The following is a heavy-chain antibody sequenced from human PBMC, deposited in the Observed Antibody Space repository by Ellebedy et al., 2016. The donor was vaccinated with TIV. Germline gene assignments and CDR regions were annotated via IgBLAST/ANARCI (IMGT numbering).Heavy chain of an antibody. CDR1: GYSFTTYW. CDR2: IDPSDSYS. J-gene: IGHJ4*02. D-gene: IGHD5-18*01. CDR3: ARHMNAAMTNDY. V-gene: IGHV5-10-1*01. Sequence: GESLKISCKGSGYSFTTYWISWVRQMPGKGLEWMGRIDPSDSYSNYSPSFQGHVTISTDKSITTAYLQWRSLKASDTAMYYCARHMNAAMTNDYWGQGTLVTVSS.